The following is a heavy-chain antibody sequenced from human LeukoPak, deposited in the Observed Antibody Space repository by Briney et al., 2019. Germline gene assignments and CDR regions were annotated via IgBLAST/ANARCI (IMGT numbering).Heavy chain of an antibody. Sequence: GASVKVSCKASGYTLTCSYMHWVRQATGQGLEWMGWINPNSGGTNYAQKLQGRVTMTTHTSTSTAYMELRSLRSDDTAVYYCARTWYYYDSSGYPGPYWGQGTLVTVSS. D-gene: IGHD3-22*01. CDR2: INPNSGGT. J-gene: IGHJ4*02. CDR1: GYTLTCSY. CDR3: ARTWYYYDSSGYPGPY. V-gene: IGHV1-2*02.